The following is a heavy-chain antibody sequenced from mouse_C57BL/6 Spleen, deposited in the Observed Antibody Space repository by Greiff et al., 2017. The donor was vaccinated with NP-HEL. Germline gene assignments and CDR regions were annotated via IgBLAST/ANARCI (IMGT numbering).Heavy chain of an antibody. D-gene: IGHD1-1*01. CDR3: ARRGNYYGSSCYFDY. V-gene: IGHV5-9*01. CDR1: GFTFSSYT. Sequence: DVKLVESGGGLVKPGGSLKLSCAASGFTFSSYTMSWVRQTPEKRLEWVATISGGGGNTYYPDSVKGRFTISRDNAKNTLYLQMSSLRSEDTALYYCARRGNYYGSSCYFDYWGQGTTLTVSS. J-gene: IGHJ2*01. CDR2: ISGGGGNT.